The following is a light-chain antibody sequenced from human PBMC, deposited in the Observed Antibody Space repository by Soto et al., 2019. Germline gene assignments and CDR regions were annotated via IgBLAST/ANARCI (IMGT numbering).Light chain of an antibody. CDR3: QQYGTSPIT. V-gene: IGKV3-20*01. CDR1: QTVSSD. J-gene: IGKJ5*01. CDR2: GAS. Sequence: ENVLTQSPGTLSLSPGERATLSCRASQTVSSDLTWYQQRPGQAPRLLISGASRRATGMPDRFSGSGSGTDFTLTISRLEPEDFALYYCQQYGTSPITFGQGTRLEIK.